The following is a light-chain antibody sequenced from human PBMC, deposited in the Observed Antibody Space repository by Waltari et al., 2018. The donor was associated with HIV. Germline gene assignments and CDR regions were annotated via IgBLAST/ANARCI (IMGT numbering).Light chain of an antibody. CDR1: QLGDKY. J-gene: IGLJ2*01. V-gene: IGLV3-1*01. CDR3: QAWDSSTVV. Sequence: SYELTQPPSVSVSPGPPASITCSGDQLGDKYACWYQQKQGQSPVLVIYQDSKRPSGIPERFSGSNSGNTATLTISGTQAMDEADYYCQAWDSSTVVFGGGTKLTVL. CDR2: QDS.